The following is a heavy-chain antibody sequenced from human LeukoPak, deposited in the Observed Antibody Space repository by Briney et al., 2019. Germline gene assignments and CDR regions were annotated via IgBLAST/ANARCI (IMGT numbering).Heavy chain of an antibody. CDR3: ARDHPGGAAANRGWFDP. Sequence: SETLSLTCAVYGGSFSGYYWSWIRQPPGKGLEWIGEINHSGSTNYNPSLKSRVTISVGTSKNQFSLKLSSVTAADTAVYYCARDHPGGAAANRGWFDPWGQGTLVTVSS. V-gene: IGHV4-34*01. D-gene: IGHD6-13*01. CDR1: GGSFSGYY. J-gene: IGHJ5*02. CDR2: INHSGST.